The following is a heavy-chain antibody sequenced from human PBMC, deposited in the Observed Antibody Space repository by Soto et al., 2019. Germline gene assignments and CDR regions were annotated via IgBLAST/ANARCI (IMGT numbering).Heavy chain of an antibody. Sequence: EVQLVESGGGLVQPGGSLRLSCAVSGFTFGSYWMNWVRLIPGKGLEWVAYIKPDGSATYYVDSVKGRFTISRDNAKNSLYLQMTSLRVEDTSVYYCARAGYCGPGCYYYFDCWGQGTLVTVSS. V-gene: IGHV3-7*01. CDR2: IKPDGSAT. CDR1: GFTFGSYW. D-gene: IGHD2-21*02. CDR3: ARAGYCGPGCYYYFDC. J-gene: IGHJ4*02.